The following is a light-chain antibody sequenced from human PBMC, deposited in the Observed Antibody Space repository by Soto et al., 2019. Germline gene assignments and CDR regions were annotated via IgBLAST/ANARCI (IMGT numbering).Light chain of an antibody. CDR1: QRVSRN. CDR2: DAS. CDR3: QQRTYWPLT. J-gene: IGKJ4*01. V-gene: IGKV3-11*01. Sequence: EIMLAQSPATLSLSPGERATLSCRARQRVSRNLGWYQQKPGQAPRLLIYDASNRATGFPARFSGSGSGTDFTLSISSLEPEDFAIYYCQQRTYWPLTFGGGTMVEIK.